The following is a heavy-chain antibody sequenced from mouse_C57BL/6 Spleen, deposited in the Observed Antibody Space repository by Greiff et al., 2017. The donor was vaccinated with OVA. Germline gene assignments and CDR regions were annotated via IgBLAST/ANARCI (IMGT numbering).Heavy chain of an antibody. J-gene: IGHJ4*01. CDR1: GYTFTDYY. V-gene: IGHV1-26*01. Sequence: EVQLQQSGPELVKPGASVKISCKASGYTFTDYYMNWVKQSHGKSLEWIGDINPNNGGTSYNQKFKGKATLTVDKSSSTAYMELRSLTSEDSAVYYCAYYDGGRDYWGQGTSVTVSS. CDR2: INPNNGGT. D-gene: IGHD1-1*01. CDR3: AYYDGGRDY.